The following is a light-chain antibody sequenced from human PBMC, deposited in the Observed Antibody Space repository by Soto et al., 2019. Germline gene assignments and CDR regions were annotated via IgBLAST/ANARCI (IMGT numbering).Light chain of an antibody. CDR2: DAS. J-gene: IGKJ5*01. V-gene: IGKV3-11*01. CDR1: QSVSSY. CDR3: QQRSDWPLT. Sequence: EIVLTQSPATLSLSPGERATLSCRASQSVSSYLAWYQQKPGQPPRLLIYDASNRATGIPARFSGSGSGTDFTLTISSLDTEDFAVYSCQQRSDWPLTFGKGTRLEIK.